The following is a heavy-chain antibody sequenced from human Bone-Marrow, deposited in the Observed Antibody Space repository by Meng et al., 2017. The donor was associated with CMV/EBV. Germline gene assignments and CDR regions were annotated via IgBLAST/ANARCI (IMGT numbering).Heavy chain of an antibody. CDR3: ARDWYYYDSSGYFDAFDI. J-gene: IGHJ3*02. CDR1: GFTFSSSW. D-gene: IGHD3-22*01. Sequence: GESLKISCAASGFTFSSSWMSWVRQAPGKGLEWVANIKFDGGEIYYVDPVKGRFTISRDNAKNSLYLQMNSLRAEDTAVYYCARDWYYYDSSGYFDAFDIWGQGTMVTVSS. CDR2: IKFDGGEI. V-gene: IGHV3-7*01.